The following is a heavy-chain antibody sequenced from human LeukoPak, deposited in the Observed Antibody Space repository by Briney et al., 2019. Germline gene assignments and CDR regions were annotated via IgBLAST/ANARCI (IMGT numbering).Heavy chain of an antibody. J-gene: IGHJ6*02. Sequence: GESLKISCQGSGYTFTTYWIGWVRQMPGEGLEWMGIIYPGDSDTTYSPSFQGQVTFSADKSISTAYLQGRSLKASDTAMYYCARNSHSNGMDVWGQGTTVTVSS. CDR3: ARNSHSNGMDV. D-gene: IGHD2-15*01. CDR1: GYTFTTYW. V-gene: IGHV5-51*01. CDR2: IYPGDSDT.